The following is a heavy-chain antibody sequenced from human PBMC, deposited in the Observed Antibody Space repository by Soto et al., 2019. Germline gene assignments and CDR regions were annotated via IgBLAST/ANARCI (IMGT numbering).Heavy chain of an antibody. J-gene: IGHJ5*02. CDR2: IYYSGST. V-gene: IGHV4-59*08. D-gene: IGHD3-22*01. CDR1: GGSISSFY. Sequence: PSETLSLTCTVSGGSISSFYWSWIRQPPGKGLEWIGYIYYSGSTNYSPSLKSRLTISVDTSKNQFSLKLSSVTAADTAVYYCARAVGVVIDNWFDPWGQGTLVTVSS. CDR3: ARAVGVVIDNWFDP.